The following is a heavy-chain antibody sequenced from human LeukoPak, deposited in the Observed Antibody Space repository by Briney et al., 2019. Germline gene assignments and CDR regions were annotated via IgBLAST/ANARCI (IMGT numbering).Heavy chain of an antibody. CDR2: IYTSGST. J-gene: IGHJ3*02. D-gene: IGHD3-10*01. V-gene: IGHV4-4*07. CDR3: ARESYIYGSGSHDAFDI. Sequence: SETLSLTCTVSGGSISSYYWSWIRQPAGKGLEWIGRIYTSGSTNYNPSLKSRVTMSVDTSKNQFSLKLSSVTAADTAVYYCARESYIYGSGSHDAFDIWGQGTMVTVSP. CDR1: GGSISSYY.